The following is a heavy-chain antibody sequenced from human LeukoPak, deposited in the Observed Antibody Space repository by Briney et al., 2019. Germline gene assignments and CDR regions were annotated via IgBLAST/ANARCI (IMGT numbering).Heavy chain of an antibody. CDR2: ISYDGSNK. CDR3: AKGGIAAGGVWDY. Sequence: GGSLRLSCAASGFSFSSYGMHWVRQAPGKGLEWVAVISYDGSNKYYADSVKGRFTISRDNSKNTLYLQMNSLRAEDTAVYYCAKGGIAAGGVWDYWGQGTLVTVSS. D-gene: IGHD6-13*01. J-gene: IGHJ4*02. CDR1: GFSFSSYG. V-gene: IGHV3-30*18.